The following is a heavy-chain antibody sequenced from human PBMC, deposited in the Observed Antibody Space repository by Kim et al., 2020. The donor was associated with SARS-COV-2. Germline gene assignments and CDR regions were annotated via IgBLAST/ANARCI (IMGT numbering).Heavy chain of an antibody. V-gene: IGHV4-34*01. J-gene: IGHJ5*02. CDR2: INHSGST. CDR3: ASRGKTFMVRGVKRGLDP. CDR1: GGSFSGYY. D-gene: IGHD3-10*01. Sequence: SETLSLTCAVYGGSFSGYYWSWIRQPPGKGLEWIGEINHSGSTNYNPSLKSRVTISVDTSKNQFSLKLSSVTAADTAVYYCASRGKTFMVRGVKRGLDPWGQGTLFTVSS.